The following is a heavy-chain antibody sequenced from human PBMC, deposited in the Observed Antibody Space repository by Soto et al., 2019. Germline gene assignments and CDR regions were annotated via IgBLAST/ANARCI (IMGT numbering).Heavy chain of an antibody. Sequence: QVLLVESGGGVVQPGRSLRLSCSASGFSFSDSGMHWIRQAPGKGLEWVAVISYHGRNIYYADSVKGRFTISRDNSKNTLFLHMDNVRLDDTAVYYCVKAPDITLAGFDPWGQGTLVTVSS. CDR2: ISYHGRNI. CDR1: GFSFSDSG. J-gene: IGHJ5*02. CDR3: VKAPDITLAGFDP. V-gene: IGHV3-30*18.